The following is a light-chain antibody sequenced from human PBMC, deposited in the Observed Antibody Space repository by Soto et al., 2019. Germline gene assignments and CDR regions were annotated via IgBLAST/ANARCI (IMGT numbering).Light chain of an antibody. CDR2: SAS. CDR3: HHLAGT. V-gene: IGKV1-9*01. Sequence: QLTQSPSSLSASIGDRVTITCRASQDITNYLAWYQQQPGKAPKLLVYSASTLHSGVPTRFSGSGSGTEFLLTIGRLQPEDFATYYCHHLAGTFGQGTKLEMK. J-gene: IGKJ2*01. CDR1: QDITNY.